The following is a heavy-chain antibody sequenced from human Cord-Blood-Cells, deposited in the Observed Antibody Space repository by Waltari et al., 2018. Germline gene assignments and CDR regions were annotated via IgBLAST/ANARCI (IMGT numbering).Heavy chain of an antibody. CDR1: GYTFTGYY. J-gene: IGHJ4*02. CDR3: ARDLWVFYGSGSYYNPTFDY. CDR2: INPNSGGT. V-gene: IGHV1-2*02. Sequence: QVQLVQSGAEVKKPGASVKVSCKASGYTFTGYYMPWVRQAPGQRLEWMGWINPNSGGTNYAQKFQGRVTMTRDTSISTAYMELSRLRSDDTAVYYCARDLWVFYGSGSYYNPTFDYWGQGTLVTVSS. D-gene: IGHD3-10*01.